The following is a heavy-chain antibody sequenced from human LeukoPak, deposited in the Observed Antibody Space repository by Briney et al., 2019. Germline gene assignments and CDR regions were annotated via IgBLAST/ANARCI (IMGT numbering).Heavy chain of an antibody. CDR2: IKQDGSEK. D-gene: IGHD3-22*01. CDR3: AREYYYDSSGRRWFDP. Sequence: GGSLRLSCAASGFTFSSCWMSWVRQAPGKGLEWVASIKQDGSEKYYVDSVEGRFTISRDNAKNSLYLQMNSLRAEDTAAYYCAREYYYDSSGRRWFDPWGQGTLVTVSS. V-gene: IGHV3-7*01. J-gene: IGHJ5*02. CDR1: GFTFSSCW.